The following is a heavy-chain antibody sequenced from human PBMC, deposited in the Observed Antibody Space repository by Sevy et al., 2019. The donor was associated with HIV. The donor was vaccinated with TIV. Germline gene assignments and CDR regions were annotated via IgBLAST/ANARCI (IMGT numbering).Heavy chain of an antibody. Sequence: GGSLRLSCAASGFTFDDYGMSWVRQAPGKGLEWVSGINWNGGSTGYADSVKGRFTISRDNAKNSRYLQLNSLRAEDTALYYCARMVRGVTPYYFDYWGQGTLVTVSS. CDR1: GFTFDDYG. CDR2: INWNGGST. J-gene: IGHJ4*02. D-gene: IGHD3-10*01. V-gene: IGHV3-20*04. CDR3: ARMVRGVTPYYFDY.